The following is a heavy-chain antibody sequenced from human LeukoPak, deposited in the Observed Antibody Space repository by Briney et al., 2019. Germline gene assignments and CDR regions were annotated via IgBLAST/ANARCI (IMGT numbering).Heavy chain of an antibody. CDR3: ATSIAVAGRGVFDY. CDR2: ISSSSSYI. D-gene: IGHD6-19*01. CDR1: GFTFSSYS. Sequence: GGSLRLSCAASGFTFSSYSMHWVRQATGKGLVWVSSISSSSSYIYYADSVKGRFTISRDNAKNSLYLKMNSLRAEDTAVYYCATSIAVAGRGVFDYWGQGTLVTVSS. V-gene: IGHV3-21*01. J-gene: IGHJ4*02.